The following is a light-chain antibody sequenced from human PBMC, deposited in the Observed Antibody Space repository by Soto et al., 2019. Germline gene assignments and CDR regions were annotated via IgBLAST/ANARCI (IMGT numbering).Light chain of an antibody. V-gene: IGLV1-40*01. CDR3: QSYDSRLSGVI. J-gene: IGLJ2*01. Sequence: QSVLTQPPSVSGAPGQRVTISCTGGTSNIGSDYGVHWYQQLPGRAPRLLIYINDKRPSGVPDRFSGSKSGTSASLAITGLQAEDEADYYCQSYDSRLSGVIFGGGTK. CDR1: TSNIGSDYG. CDR2: IND.